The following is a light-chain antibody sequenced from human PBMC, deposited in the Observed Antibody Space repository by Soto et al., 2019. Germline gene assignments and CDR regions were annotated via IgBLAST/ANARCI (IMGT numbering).Light chain of an antibody. J-gene: IGKJ5*01. CDR2: AAS. V-gene: IGKV1-9*01. Sequence: DIQLTQSPSFLSASVGDRVTITCRASHDISSYLTWYQQKPGKAPTVLIYAASTLQGGVPSRFSGSGSGTEFTLTISSLQSEDFASYYCQQHKDYPLTFGRGTRLEIK. CDR3: QQHKDYPLT. CDR1: HDISSY.